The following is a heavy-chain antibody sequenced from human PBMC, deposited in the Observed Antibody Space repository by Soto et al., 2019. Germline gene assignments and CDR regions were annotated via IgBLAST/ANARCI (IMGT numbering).Heavy chain of an antibody. CDR3: TTRLNAHFDY. J-gene: IGHJ4*02. CDR1: EITLNIYW. CDR2: INPESTTL. V-gene: IGHV3-74*01. Sequence: PGGSLRLSCTASEITLNIYWMHWIRQAPGKGLVWVSRINPESTTLTYADSVTGRFTISRDSAKNTLYLQMDSLRADDTALYYCTTRLNAHFDYWGQGVRVTVSS. D-gene: IGHD1-1*01.